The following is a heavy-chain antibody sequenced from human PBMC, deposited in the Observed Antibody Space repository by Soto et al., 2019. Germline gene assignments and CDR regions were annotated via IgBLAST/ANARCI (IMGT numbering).Heavy chain of an antibody. D-gene: IGHD3-10*01. CDR2: IYYSGST. V-gene: IGHV4-31*03. Sequence: HVQLQESGPGLVKPSQTLSLTCTVSGGSISSGGYYWSWIRQHPGKGLEWIGYIYYSGSTYYNPSLKSRVTLSVATSKNQFSLKLSSVTAADTAVYYCARDVSMVRGVILHDAFDIWGQGTMVTVSS. J-gene: IGHJ3*02. CDR1: GGSISSGGYY. CDR3: ARDVSMVRGVILHDAFDI.